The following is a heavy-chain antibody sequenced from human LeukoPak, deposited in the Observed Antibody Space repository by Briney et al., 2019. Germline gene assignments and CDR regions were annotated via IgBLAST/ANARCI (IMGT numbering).Heavy chain of an antibody. V-gene: IGHV4-59*01. J-gene: IGHJ4*02. Sequence: PSETLSLTCTVSGGSIRGFYWSWLRQAPGKGLEWIGYVHGSGSTDYNPSLKRRVTMSVDTSKNQISLKLTSVTAADTAVYYCAREMNYYDSTGYYLHYFEYWGQGTLVSVSS. D-gene: IGHD3-22*01. CDR2: VHGSGST. CDR3: AREMNYYDSTGYYLHYFEY. CDR1: GGSIRGFY.